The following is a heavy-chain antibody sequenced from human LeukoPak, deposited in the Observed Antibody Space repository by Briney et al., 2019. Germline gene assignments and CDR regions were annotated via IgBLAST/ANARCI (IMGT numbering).Heavy chain of an antibody. V-gene: IGHV3-30-3*01. CDR1: GFTFSSYA. CDR3: AKDPTL. J-gene: IGHJ4*02. CDR2: ISYDGSNK. Sequence: PGRSLRLSCAASGFTFSSYAMHWVRQAPGKGLEWVAVISYDGSNKYYADSVMGRFTISRDNSKNTLYLQMNSLRAEDTAVYYCAKDPTLGGQGTLVTVSS.